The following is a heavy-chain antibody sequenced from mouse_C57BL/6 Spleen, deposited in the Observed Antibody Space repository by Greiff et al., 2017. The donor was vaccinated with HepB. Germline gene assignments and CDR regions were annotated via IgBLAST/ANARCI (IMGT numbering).Heavy chain of an antibody. D-gene: IGHD2-12*01. V-gene: IGHV14-2*01. CDR2: IDPEDGET. J-gene: IGHJ3*01. CDR1: GFNIKDYY. CDR3: ASPYDGAWFAY. Sequence: EVQVVESGAELVKPGASVKLSCTASGFNIKDYYMHWVKQRTEQGLEWIGRIDPEDGETKYAPKFQGKATITADTSSNTAYLQLSSLTSEDTAVYYCASPYDGAWFAYWGQGTLVTVSA.